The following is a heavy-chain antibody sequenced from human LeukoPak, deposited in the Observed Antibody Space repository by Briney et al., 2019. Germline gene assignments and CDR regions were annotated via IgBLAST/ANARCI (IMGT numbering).Heavy chain of an antibody. CDR2: TYPDDSDT. V-gene: IGHV5-51*01. CDR3: ARHGVGANEAFDI. J-gene: IGHJ3*02. Sequence: PGESLKISCKGSGYRFTNYWIGWVRPMPGKGPDWKGVTYPDDSDTRYSPSFQGQVTISADKSISTAYLQWSGLKASDTAMYYCARHGVGANEAFDIWGQGTMVTVSS. D-gene: IGHD1-26*01. CDR1: GYRFTNYW.